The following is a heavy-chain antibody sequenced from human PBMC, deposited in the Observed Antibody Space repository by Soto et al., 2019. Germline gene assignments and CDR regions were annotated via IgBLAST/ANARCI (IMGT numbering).Heavy chain of an antibody. CDR2: ISYDGSNK. V-gene: IGHV3-30-3*01. CDR1: GFTFSSYA. CDR3: ARDRAMVRGPEIYYFDY. D-gene: IGHD3-10*01. Sequence: GGSLRLSCAASGFTFSSYAMHWVRQAPGKGLEWVAVISYDGSNKYYADSVKGRFTISRDNSKNTLYLQMNSLRAEDTAVYYCARDRAMVRGPEIYYFDYWGQGTLVTVSS. J-gene: IGHJ4*02.